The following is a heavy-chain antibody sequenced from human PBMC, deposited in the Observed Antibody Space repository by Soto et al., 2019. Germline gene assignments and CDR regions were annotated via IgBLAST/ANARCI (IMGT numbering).Heavy chain of an antibody. CDR2: MHSSGNA. V-gene: IGHV4-59*12. CDR3: VRSGHTFGGVI. Sequence: SETLSLTXTVSGASMSDYYGTWIRQPPGRGLEWIGFMHSSGNANYSSSLKGRATISVDTYNNQFSLILTSVTAADTAVYYCVRSGHTFGGVIWGQGTQVTVSS. D-gene: IGHD3-16*01. CDR1: GASMSDYY. J-gene: IGHJ4*02.